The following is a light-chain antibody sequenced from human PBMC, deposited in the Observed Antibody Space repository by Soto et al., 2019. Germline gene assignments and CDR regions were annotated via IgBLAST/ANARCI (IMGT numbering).Light chain of an antibody. CDR3: QQRSNWL. J-gene: IGKJ3*01. V-gene: IGKV3-11*01. CDR2: DAS. CDR1: QDVSRY. Sequence: EIVLTQSPATLSLSPGERATLSCRATQDVSRYLAWYQPKPGQSPRLLIYDASNRATGIPARFSGSGSGTDLTLTISSLEPEDFAVDYCQQRSNWLFGPGTKVDIK.